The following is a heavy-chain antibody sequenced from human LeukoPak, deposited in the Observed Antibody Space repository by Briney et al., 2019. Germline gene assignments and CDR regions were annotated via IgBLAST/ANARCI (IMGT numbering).Heavy chain of an antibody. V-gene: IGHV1-2*02. J-gene: IGHJ4*02. CDR3: ARDLTATGDY. CDR1: GYTFTGYY. Sequence: GASVKVSCKASGYTFTGYYIHWVRQAPGQGLEWMGWINPNSGVINYAQKFQGRVTMTRDTSISTAYMELSRLRSDDTAVYYCARDLTATGDYWGQGTLVTVSS. D-gene: IGHD2-21*02. CDR2: INPNSGVI.